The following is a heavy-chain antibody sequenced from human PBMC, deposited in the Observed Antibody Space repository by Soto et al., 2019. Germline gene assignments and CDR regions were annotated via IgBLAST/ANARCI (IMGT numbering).Heavy chain of an antibody. Sequence: QVQLVESGGGVVQPGRSLRLSCAASGFTFSSYGIHWVRQAPGKGMEWVAVIWYDGSNKYYADSVKGRFTISRDNSKNTLYLQMNSLRAEDTAVYYCARDDCSSTSCYYGAFDIWGQGTMFTVSS. J-gene: IGHJ3*02. V-gene: IGHV3-33*01. CDR2: IWYDGSNK. D-gene: IGHD2-2*01. CDR1: GFTFSSYG. CDR3: ARDDCSSTSCYYGAFDI.